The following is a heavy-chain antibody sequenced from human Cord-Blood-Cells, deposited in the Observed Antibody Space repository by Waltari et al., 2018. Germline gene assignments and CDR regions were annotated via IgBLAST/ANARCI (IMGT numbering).Heavy chain of an antibody. J-gene: IGHJ4*02. CDR3: ARGARGGAAAGSDY. CDR2: MNPKSGNT. CDR1: GYTFTSYD. D-gene: IGHD6-25*01. Sequence: QVQLVQSGAEVKKPGASVKVSCKASGYTFTSYDINWVRQATGQGLEWMGWMNPKSGNTGDAQKFQGRVTMTVNTSISTAYMELSSLRSEDTAVYYCARGARGGAAAGSDYWGQGTLVTVSS. V-gene: IGHV1-8*01.